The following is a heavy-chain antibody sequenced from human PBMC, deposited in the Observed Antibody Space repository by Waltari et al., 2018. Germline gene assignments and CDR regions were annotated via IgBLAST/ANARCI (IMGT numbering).Heavy chain of an antibody. J-gene: IGHJ6*02. CDR1: GGTFSSYA. D-gene: IGHD2-21*02. CDR3: AGRRVVTATPYYYYGMDV. V-gene: IGHV1-69*01. CDR2: IIPIFGTA. Sequence: QVQLVQSGAEVKKPGSSVKVSCKASGGTFSSYAISWVRQAPGHGLEWMGGIIPIFGTANYAQKFQGRVTITADESTSTAYMELSSLRSEDTAVYYCAGRRVVTATPYYYYGMDVWGQGTTVTVSS.